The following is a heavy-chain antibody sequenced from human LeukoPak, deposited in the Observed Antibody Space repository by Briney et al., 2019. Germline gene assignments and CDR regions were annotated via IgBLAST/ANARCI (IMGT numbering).Heavy chain of an antibody. D-gene: IGHD6-19*01. CDR2: IHYSGST. CDR3: ARGGWYINY. CDR1: GGSISSYY. Sequence: SETLSLTCTVSGGSISSYYWSWIRQPPGRGLEWIGYIHYSGSTNYNPSLKSRVTMSVDTSKNQFSLKVSSVTAADTAVYYCARGGWYINYWGQGTLVTVSS. J-gene: IGHJ4*02. V-gene: IGHV4-59*01.